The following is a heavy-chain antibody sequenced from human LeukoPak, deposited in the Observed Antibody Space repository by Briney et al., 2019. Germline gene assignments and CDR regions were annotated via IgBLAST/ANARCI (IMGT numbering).Heavy chain of an antibody. CDR2: IIPIFGTA. CDR3: ARSREHSSFD. D-gene: IGHD6-6*01. Sequence: GASVMVSCKASGGTFSSYAISWVRQDPGQGLEWMGGIIPIFGTANYAQKFQGRVTITTDESTSTAYMELSSLRSEDTAVYYCARSREHSSFDWGQGTLVTVSS. CDR1: GGTFSSYA. V-gene: IGHV1-69*05. J-gene: IGHJ4*02.